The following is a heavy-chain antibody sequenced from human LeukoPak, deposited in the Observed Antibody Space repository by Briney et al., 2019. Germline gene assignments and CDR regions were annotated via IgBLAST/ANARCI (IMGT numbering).Heavy chain of an antibody. V-gene: IGHV4-38-2*02. CDR3: ARLPLGYYDSSGYWDY. D-gene: IGHD3-22*01. CDR2: TYHSGST. J-gene: IGHJ4*02. CDR1: GYSISSGYY. Sequence: SETLSLTCTVSGYSISSGYYWGWIRQPPGKGLEWIGSTYHSGSTYYNPSLKSRVTISVDTSKNQFSLKLSSVTAADTAVYYCARLPLGYYDSSGYWDYWGQGTLVTVSS.